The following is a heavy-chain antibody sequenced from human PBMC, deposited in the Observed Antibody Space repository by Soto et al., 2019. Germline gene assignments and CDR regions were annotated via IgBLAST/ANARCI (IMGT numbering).Heavy chain of an antibody. CDR1: GASISSGDYY. J-gene: IGHJ4*02. CDR3: ARASYDSSTYYLDY. V-gene: IGHV4-30-4*01. D-gene: IGHD3-22*01. Sequence: QVQLQESGPGLVKPSQTLSLTCTVSGASISSGDYYWTWIRQPPGKVLEWIGSIYYSGSTYYNPSLKSRVTISVDTSNNQFSLKLSSVTAADTAVYYCARASYDSSTYYLDYWGQGTLVTVSS. CDR2: IYYSGST.